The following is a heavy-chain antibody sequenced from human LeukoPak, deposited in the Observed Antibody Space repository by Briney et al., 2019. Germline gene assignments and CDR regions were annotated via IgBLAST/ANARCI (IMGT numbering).Heavy chain of an antibody. Sequence: GGSLRLSCAASGFTFSSNWMHWVRHAPGKGLVWVSRINIDGSITSYADSVKGRFTISRDNAKNTLYLQMNSLRAEDTAVYYCARGGTYFDYWGQGPLVTVSS. CDR2: INIDGSIT. CDR3: ARGGTYFDY. D-gene: IGHD3-16*01. CDR1: GFTFSSNW. V-gene: IGHV3-74*01. J-gene: IGHJ4*02.